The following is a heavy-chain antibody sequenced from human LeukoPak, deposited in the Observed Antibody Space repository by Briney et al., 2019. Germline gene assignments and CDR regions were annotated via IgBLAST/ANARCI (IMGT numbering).Heavy chain of an antibody. CDR2: MNPNSGNT. J-gene: IGHJ4*02. V-gene: IGHV1-8*01. CDR3: ARGVHCGGDCYSLDY. D-gene: IGHD2-21*02. Sequence: ASVKVSCKASGYTFTSYDINWVRQATGQGLGWMGWMNPNSGNTGYAQKFQGRVTMTRNTSISTAYMELSSLRSEDTAVYYCARGVHCGGDCYSLDYWGQGTLVTVSS. CDR1: GYTFTSYD.